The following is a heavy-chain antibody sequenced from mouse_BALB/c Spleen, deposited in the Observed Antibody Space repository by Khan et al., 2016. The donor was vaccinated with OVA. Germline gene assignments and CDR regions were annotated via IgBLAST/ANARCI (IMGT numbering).Heavy chain of an antibody. J-gene: IGHJ4*01. Sequence: QVQLKESGPGLVAPSQSLSITCSVSGFSLTDYGVSWIRQPPGKGLEWLGVIWGGGSTYYNSVLESRLSISKDNSKSQVFLKMNSLQTDDTAMYYCAKGPWSYYFAVDYWGQGTSVTVSS. CDR3: AKGPWSYYFAVDY. D-gene: IGHD1-1*02. CDR1: GFSLTDYG. V-gene: IGHV2-6-5*01. CDR2: IWGGGST.